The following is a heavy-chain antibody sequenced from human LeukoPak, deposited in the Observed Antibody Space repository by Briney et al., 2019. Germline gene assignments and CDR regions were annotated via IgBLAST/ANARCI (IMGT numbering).Heavy chain of an antibody. CDR3: ARVRRTGLEVRSMDY. CDR2: INPNSGGT. CDR1: GYTFSGYY. J-gene: IGHJ4*02. D-gene: IGHD3-22*01. V-gene: IGHV1-2*02. Sequence: ASVTVSCKASGYTFSGYYMLWVRQAPGQGLEWVGWINPNSGGTNYAQKFQGRVTMTRDTSISTAYMELGRLRSDDTAVYYCARVRRTGLEVRSMDYWGQGTLVTVSS.